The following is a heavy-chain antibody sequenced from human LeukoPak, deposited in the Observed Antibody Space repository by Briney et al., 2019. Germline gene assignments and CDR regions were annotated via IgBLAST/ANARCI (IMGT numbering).Heavy chain of an antibody. CDR1: GFTFSSYG. Sequence: GGSLRLSCAASGFTFSSYGMHWVRQAPGKGLEWVAVISYDGSNKYYADSVKGQFTISRDNSKNTLYLQMNSLRAEDTAVYYCAKTPRKDYYYGMDVWGKGTTVTVSS. V-gene: IGHV3-30*18. J-gene: IGHJ6*04. CDR2: ISYDGSNK. CDR3: AKTPRKDYYYGMDV.